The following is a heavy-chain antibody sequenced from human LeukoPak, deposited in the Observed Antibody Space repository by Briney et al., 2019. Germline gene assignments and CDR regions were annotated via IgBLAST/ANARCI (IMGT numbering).Heavy chain of an antibody. CDR1: GFTFSSYD. J-gene: IGHJ2*01. V-gene: IGHV3-13*01. Sequence: GGSLRLSCAASGFTFSSYDMHWVRQATGKGLEWVSAIGTAGDTYYPGSVKGRFTISRDNAKSSLYLQMNSLRADDTAVYYCARRIAGTATGGYFEPWGRGTLVSVSS. D-gene: IGHD6-19*01. CDR3: ARRIAGTATGGYFEP. CDR2: IGTAGDT.